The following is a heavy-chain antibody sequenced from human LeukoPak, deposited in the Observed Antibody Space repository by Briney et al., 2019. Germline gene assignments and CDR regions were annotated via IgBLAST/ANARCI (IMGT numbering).Heavy chain of an antibody. CDR3: ARDNDFWSGYPHYFDY. CDR1: GYTFNSYD. D-gene: IGHD3-3*01. V-gene: IGHV1-8*01. CDR2: MNPNTGNT. J-gene: IGHJ4*02. Sequence: ASVKVSCKASGYTFNSYDINWVRQATGQGLEWMGWMNPNTGNTGYGERFQGRVTMTTDTSTSTAYMELRSLRSDDTAVYYCARDNDFWSGYPHYFDYWGQGTLVTVSS.